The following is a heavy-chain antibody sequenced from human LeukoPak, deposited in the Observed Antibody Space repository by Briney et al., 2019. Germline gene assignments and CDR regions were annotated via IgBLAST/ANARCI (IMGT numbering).Heavy chain of an antibody. CDR2: IYYSGST. J-gene: IGHJ6*03. V-gene: IGHV4-39*07. Sequence: PSETLSLTCTVSGGSISSSSYYWGWIRQPPGKGLEWIGSIYYSGSTYYNPSLKSRVTISVDTSKNQFSLKLSSVTAADTAVYYCARGAVADYYYYYYMDVWGKGTTVTVSS. CDR3: ARGAVADYYYYYYMDV. D-gene: IGHD6-19*01. CDR1: GGSISSSSYY.